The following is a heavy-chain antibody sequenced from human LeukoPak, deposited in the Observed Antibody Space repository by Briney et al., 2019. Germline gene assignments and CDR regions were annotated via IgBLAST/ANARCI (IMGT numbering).Heavy chain of an antibody. D-gene: IGHD3-9*01. Sequence: ASVKVSCKSSGYTFTSYDINWVRQATGQGLEWMGWMNPNSDNTGYAQKFQGRVTMTRNTSISTAYMELSSLRSEDTAVYYCASRLYYDILTGYPEQHLWGQGTLVTVSS. CDR2: MNPNSDNT. CDR3: ASRLYYDILTGYPEQHL. CDR1: GYTFTSYD. J-gene: IGHJ5*02. V-gene: IGHV1-8*01.